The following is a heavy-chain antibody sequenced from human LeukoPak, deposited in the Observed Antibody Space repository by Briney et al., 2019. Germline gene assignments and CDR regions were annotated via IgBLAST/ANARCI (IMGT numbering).Heavy chain of an antibody. CDR3: ARQATMVRGVWLAFDI. CDR2: IYPGDSDT. V-gene: IGHV5-51*01. J-gene: IGHJ3*02. Sequence: GESLKISCKGSGYSFISYWIGWVRQMPGKGLELMGIIYPGDSDTRYSPSFQGQVTISVDKSISTAYLQWSSLKASDTAMYYCARQATMVRGVWLAFDIWGQGTMVTVSS. D-gene: IGHD3-10*01. CDR1: GYSFISYW.